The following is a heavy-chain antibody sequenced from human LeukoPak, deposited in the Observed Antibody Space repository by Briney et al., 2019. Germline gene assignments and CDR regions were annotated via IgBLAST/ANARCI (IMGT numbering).Heavy chain of an antibody. D-gene: IGHD3-22*01. J-gene: IGHJ4*02. Sequence: PGGSLRLSCAASGFTFSSYWMSWVRQAPGKGLVWVANIKQDGSEKYYVDSVKGRFTISRDNAKNSLYLQMNSLRAEDTAVYYCARVYDSSGYYYTSPFDYWGQGTLVTVSS. CDR1: GFTFSSYW. CDR3: ARVYDSSGYYYTSPFDY. V-gene: IGHV3-7*01. CDR2: IKQDGSEK.